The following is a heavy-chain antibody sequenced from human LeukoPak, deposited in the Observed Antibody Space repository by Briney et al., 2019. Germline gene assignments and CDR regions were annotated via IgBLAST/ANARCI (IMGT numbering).Heavy chain of an antibody. CDR1: GFTFSNYW. J-gene: IGHJ4*02. V-gene: IGHV3-7*01. CDR3: ARGRYGGNSYYFDY. Sequence: GGSLRLSCAASGFTFSNYWMSWVRQAPGKGLEWVANIRQRGSDKYYVDSVKGRFTISRDNAENSLYLQVNSLRAGDTAVYYCARGRYGGNSYYFDYWGQGTLVTVSS. D-gene: IGHD4-23*01. CDR2: IRQRGSDK.